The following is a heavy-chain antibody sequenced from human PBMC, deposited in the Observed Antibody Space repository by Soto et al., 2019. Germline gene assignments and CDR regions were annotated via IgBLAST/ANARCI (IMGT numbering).Heavy chain of an antibody. CDR3: AREGGLLWFGEPPGFDY. J-gene: IGHJ4*02. D-gene: IGHD3-10*01. CDR2: IWYDGSNK. V-gene: IGHV3-33*01. CDR1: GFTFSSYG. Sequence: GGSLRLSCAASGFTFSSYGMHWVRQAPGKGLEWVAVIWYDGSNKYYADSVKGRFTISRDNSKNTLYLQMNSLRAEDTAVYYCAREGGLLWFGEPPGFDYWGQGTLVTVSS.